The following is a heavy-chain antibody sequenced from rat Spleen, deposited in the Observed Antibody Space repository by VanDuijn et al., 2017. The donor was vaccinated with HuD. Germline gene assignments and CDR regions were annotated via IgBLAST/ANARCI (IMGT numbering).Heavy chain of an antibody. D-gene: IGHD3-4*01. Sequence: EVQLVESGGGLVQPGRSLKLSCVASGFTFNNYWMAWVRQAPTKGLEWVATMSYDGSSTYYRVSVKGRFTISRDNAKNTLYLQMDSLRSEDTATYYCTRYPERDNPPFDYWGQGVMVTVSS. CDR1: GFTFNNYW. CDR3: TRYPERDNPPFDY. J-gene: IGHJ2*01. CDR2: MSYDGSST. V-gene: IGHV5-29*01.